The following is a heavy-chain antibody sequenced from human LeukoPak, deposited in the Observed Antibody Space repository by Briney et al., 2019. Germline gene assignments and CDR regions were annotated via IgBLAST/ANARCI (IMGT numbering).Heavy chain of an antibody. CDR2: IYSGGST. Sequence: PGGSLRLSCAASGFTVSSNYMSWVRQAPGKGLGWVSVIYSGGSTYYADSVKGRFTISRDNAKNSLFLQMNSLRVEDTAVYYCARDLGATVTYYYFDYWGQGTLVTVSS. J-gene: IGHJ4*02. CDR1: GFTVSSNY. CDR3: ARDLGATVTYYYFDY. D-gene: IGHD4-17*01. V-gene: IGHV3-66*01.